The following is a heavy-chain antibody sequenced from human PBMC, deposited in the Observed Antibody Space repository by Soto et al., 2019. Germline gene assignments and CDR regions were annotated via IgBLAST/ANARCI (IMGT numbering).Heavy chain of an antibody. J-gene: IGHJ4*02. CDR3: ARTVTGDYHADY. V-gene: IGHV1-18*01. D-gene: IGHD4-4*01. CDR1: GYTFTTYS. CDR2: TSTYSANT. Sequence: VASVKVSCKASGYTFTTYSFSWVRQAPGQGLEWMGWTSTYSANTNYAQKFQGRVTMTTDTSTTTAFMELRSLRSDDTAVYYCARTVTGDYHADYWGQGTLVTVSS.